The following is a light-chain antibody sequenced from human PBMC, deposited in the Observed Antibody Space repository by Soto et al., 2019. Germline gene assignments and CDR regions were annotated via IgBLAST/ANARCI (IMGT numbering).Light chain of an antibody. V-gene: IGKV1-27*01. Sequence: DIQMTQSPASLSASVGDRVTITCRASQGIINYVAWYQQKPGQAPNLLIYAASTLRSGVPPGCSSSGAGTDLTLTISSQQPEDDATSDCQKYDATPHTFGPGTRVEI. CDR3: QKYDATPHT. CDR2: AAS. J-gene: IGKJ1*01. CDR1: QGIINY.